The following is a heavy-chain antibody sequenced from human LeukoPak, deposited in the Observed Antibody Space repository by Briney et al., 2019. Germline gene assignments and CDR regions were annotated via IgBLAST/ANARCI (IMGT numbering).Heavy chain of an antibody. J-gene: IGHJ4*02. Sequence: SETLSLTCTVSAGSISSYYWSWIRQPPGKGLEWIGYIYYSGSTNYNPSLKSRVTISVDTSKNQFSLKLSSVTAADTAVYYCAREVYNSGWTDYWGQGTLVTVSS. CDR1: AGSISSYY. V-gene: IGHV4-59*01. CDR3: AREVYNSGWTDY. D-gene: IGHD6-19*01. CDR2: IYYSGST.